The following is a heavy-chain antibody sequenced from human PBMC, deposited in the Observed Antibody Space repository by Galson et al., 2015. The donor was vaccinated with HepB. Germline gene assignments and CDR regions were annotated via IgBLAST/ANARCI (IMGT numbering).Heavy chain of an antibody. V-gene: IGHV1-3*01. CDR3: ARPYSSGSYYVDY. CDR1: GYTFTNYA. D-gene: IGHD6-19*01. Sequence: SVKVSCKASGYTFTNYAMHWVRQAPGQGLEWMGWINAGNGNTKYSQKFQGRVTITRDTSASTAYMELSSLRSEDTAVYYCARPYSSGSYYVDYWGQGTLVTVSS. J-gene: IGHJ4*02. CDR2: INAGNGNT.